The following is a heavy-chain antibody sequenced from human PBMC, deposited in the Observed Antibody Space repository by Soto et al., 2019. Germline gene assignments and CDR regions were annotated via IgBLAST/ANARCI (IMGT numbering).Heavy chain of an antibody. CDR1: GFTFSSYG. CDR2: IWYDGSNK. J-gene: IGHJ4*02. Sequence: PGGSLRLSCAASGFTFSSYGMHWVRQAPGKGLEWVAVIWYDGSNKYYADSVKGRFTISRDNSKNTLYLQMNSLRAEDTAVYYCARDLFYYYDSSGPVDYWGQGTLVTVSS. V-gene: IGHV3-33*01. D-gene: IGHD3-22*01. CDR3: ARDLFYYYDSSGPVDY.